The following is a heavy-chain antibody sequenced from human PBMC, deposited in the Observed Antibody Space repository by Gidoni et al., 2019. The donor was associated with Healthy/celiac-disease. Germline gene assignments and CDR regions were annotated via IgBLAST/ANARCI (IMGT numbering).Heavy chain of an antibody. CDR1: GCTFSSYS. J-gene: IGHJ6*02. V-gene: IGHV3-21*01. D-gene: IGHD2-2*01. CDR3: ARATSCYRYYYYGMDV. Sequence: EVQLVESGGGLVKPGGSLRLSCAASGCTFSSYSMNWVRQAPGKGLEWVSSISSSSSYIYYADSVKGRFTISRDNAKNSLYLQMNSLRAEDTAVYYCARATSCYRYYYYGMDVWGQGTTVTVSS. CDR2: ISSSSSYI.